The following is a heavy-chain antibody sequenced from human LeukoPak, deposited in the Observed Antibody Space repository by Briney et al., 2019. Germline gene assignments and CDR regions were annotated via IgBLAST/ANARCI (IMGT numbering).Heavy chain of an antibody. CDR2: IYTSGST. CDR3: ARDREPLRFLEWSHDY. V-gene: IGHV4-4*07. CDR1: GGSISSYY. D-gene: IGHD3-3*01. Sequence: SETLSLTCTVSGGSISSYYWSWIRQPAGKGLEWIGRIYTSGSTNYNPSLKSRVTMSVDTSKNQFSLKLSSVTAADTAVYYCARDREPLRFLEWSHDYWGQGTLVTVSS. J-gene: IGHJ4*02.